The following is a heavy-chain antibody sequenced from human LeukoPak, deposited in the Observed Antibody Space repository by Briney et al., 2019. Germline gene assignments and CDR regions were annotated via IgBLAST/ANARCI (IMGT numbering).Heavy chain of an antibody. CDR2: INTNTGNP. D-gene: IGHD5-18*01. Sequence: ASVKVSCKASGYTFTSYAMNWVRQAPGQGLEWMGWINTNTGNPTYAQGFTGRFVFSLDTSVSTAYLQISSLKAEDTAVYYCARLRVPGLSSYGFACHPWGQGTLVTVSS. V-gene: IGHV7-4-1*02. J-gene: IGHJ5*02. CDR1: GYTFTSYA. CDR3: ARLRVPGLSSYGFACHP.